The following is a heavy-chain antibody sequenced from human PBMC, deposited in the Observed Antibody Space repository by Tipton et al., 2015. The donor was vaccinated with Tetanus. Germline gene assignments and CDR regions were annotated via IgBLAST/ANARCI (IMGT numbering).Heavy chain of an antibody. V-gene: IGHV4-39*01. CDR3: ARPPLGYCGGGNCFAWFDC. CDR2: IYSGGST. Sequence: LRLSCTVSGVSISSNSYYWGWIRQPPGKGLEWIGTIYSGGSTYYNPSLKSRVTISVDTSKNQFSLKLSSVTAADTAVYYCARPPLGYCGGGNCFAWFDCWGQGALVTVSS. J-gene: IGHJ4*02. CDR1: GVSISSNSYY. D-gene: IGHD2-15*01.